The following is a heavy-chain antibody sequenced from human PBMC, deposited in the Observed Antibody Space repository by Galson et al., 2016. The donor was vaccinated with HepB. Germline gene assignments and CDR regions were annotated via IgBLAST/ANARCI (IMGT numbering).Heavy chain of an antibody. CDR1: GYSFTSYN. J-gene: IGHJ4*02. Sequence: SLKVSCTASGYSFTSYNIHWVRQAPGQGLEWMGVISGSGGATHYAQKFQGRVTITRDTSTNTVYMELSGVTSDDRAVYYCARGGYHAYDDNYWGQGTPLTVSS. CDR3: ARGGYHAYDDNY. V-gene: IGHV1-46*01. CDR2: ISGSGGAT. D-gene: IGHD3-22*01.